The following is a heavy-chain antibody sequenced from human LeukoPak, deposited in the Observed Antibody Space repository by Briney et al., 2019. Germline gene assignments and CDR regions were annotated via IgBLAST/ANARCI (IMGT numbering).Heavy chain of an antibody. J-gene: IGHJ5*02. CDR1: GFSLSTSGMC. Sequence: SGPALVKPTQTLTLTCTFSGFSLSTSGMCVSWIRQPPGKALEWLARIDWDDDKYYSTSPKTRLTISKDTSKNQVVLTMTNMDPVDTATYYCARIEEEYNWFDHWGQGTLVTVSS. V-gene: IGHV2-70*11. CDR2: IDWDDDK. CDR3: ARIEEEYNWFDH.